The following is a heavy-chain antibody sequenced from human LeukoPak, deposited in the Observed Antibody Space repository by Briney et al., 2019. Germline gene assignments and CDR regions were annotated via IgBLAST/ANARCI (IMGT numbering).Heavy chain of an antibody. D-gene: IGHD2-15*01. CDR2: IYTSGST. J-gene: IGHJ4*02. V-gene: IGHV4-4*07. CDR1: GGSISSYY. CDR3: ARDRVSCSGGSCYSQYYFDY. Sequence: SETLSLTCTVSGGSISSYYWSWIRQPAGKRLEWIGRIYTSGSTNYNPSLKSRVTMSVDTSKSQFSLRLNSVTAADTAVYYCARDRVSCSGGSCYSQYYFDYWGQGTLVTVSS.